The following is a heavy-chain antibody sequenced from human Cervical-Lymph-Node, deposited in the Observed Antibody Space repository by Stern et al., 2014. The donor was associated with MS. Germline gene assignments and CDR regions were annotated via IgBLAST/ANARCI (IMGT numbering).Heavy chain of an antibody. J-gene: IGHJ3*02. V-gene: IGHV3-53*01. D-gene: IGHD3-3*01. CDR2: IYTDDST. CDR3: ARAIFGVNTAAMAPDAFDT. Sequence: EVQLVQSGGGLIQPGGSLRLSCAAPGFTVSNNYMSWVRPAPGKGLEWVSLIYTDDSTYYAGSVKGRFNISRESSKDNRFLQMNSLRAEDTAVYYCARAIFGVNTAAMAPDAFDTWGQGTMVTVSS. CDR1: GFTVSNNY.